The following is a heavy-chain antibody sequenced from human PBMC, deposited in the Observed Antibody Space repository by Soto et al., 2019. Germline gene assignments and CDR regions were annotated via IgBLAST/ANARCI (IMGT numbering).Heavy chain of an antibody. J-gene: IGHJ6*02. CDR3: ASGNLDRDYYYYGMDV. CDR1: GGTFSSYA. V-gene: IGHV1-69*13. CDR2: IIPIFGTA. D-gene: IGHD1-1*01. Sequence: SVKVSCKASGGTFSSYAISWVRQAPGQGLEWMGGIIPIFGTANYAQKFQGRVTITADESTSTAYMELSSLRSEDTAVYYCASGNLDRDYYYYGMDVWGRGTTVTVSS.